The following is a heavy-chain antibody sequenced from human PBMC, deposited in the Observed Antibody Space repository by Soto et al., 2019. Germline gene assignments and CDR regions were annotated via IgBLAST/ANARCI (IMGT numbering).Heavy chain of an antibody. CDR3: ARVGTVTDY. Sequence: GGSLRLSCSASGFNFIDYYMSWIRQAPGKGLEWVSYISSSSSYTNYADSVKGRFTISRDNAKNSLYLQMNSLRAEDTAVYYCARVGTVTDYWGQGTLVTVSS. V-gene: IGHV3-11*06. CDR1: GFNFIDYY. J-gene: IGHJ4*02. D-gene: IGHD7-27*01. CDR2: ISSSSSYT.